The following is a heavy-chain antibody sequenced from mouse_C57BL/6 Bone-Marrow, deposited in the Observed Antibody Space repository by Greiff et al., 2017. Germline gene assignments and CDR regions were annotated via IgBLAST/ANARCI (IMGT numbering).Heavy chain of an antibody. CDR2: INPSSGYT. Sequence: VQLVESGAELARPGASVKMSCKASGYTFTSYTMHWVKQRPGQGLEWIGYINPSSGYTKYNQKFKDKATLTADKASSTAYMQLSSLKSEDSAVYYCASYYGSSYGYWGQGTTLTVSS. J-gene: IGHJ2*01. V-gene: IGHV1-4*01. D-gene: IGHD1-1*01. CDR1: GYTFTSYT. CDR3: ASYYGSSYGY.